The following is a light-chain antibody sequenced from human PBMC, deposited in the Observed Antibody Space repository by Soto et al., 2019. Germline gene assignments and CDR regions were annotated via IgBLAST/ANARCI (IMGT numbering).Light chain of an antibody. Sequence: EIVLTQSPGTLSLSPGERATLSCRATQSLNRDYVAWYQQKPGQAPRLLIYGTSSRSAGIPDRISGSGSGTDFTLTISRLEPEDFAVYYCQHYGSSVWTFSQGTKVEIK. CDR2: GTS. J-gene: IGKJ1*01. CDR1: QSLNRDY. V-gene: IGKV3-20*01. CDR3: QHYGSSVWT.